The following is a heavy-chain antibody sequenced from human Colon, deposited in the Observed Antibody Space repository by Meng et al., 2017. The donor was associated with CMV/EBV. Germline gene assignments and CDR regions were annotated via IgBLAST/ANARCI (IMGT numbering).Heavy chain of an antibody. D-gene: IGHD2-21*02. V-gene: IGHV3-7*01. CDR1: GLTFSNYW. CDR2: IKQDGSEK. CDR3: SLGVPTAIAQADY. Sequence: GESLKISCAVSGLTFSNYWMTWVRQAPGKGLEWVANIKQDGSEKYYVDSVKGRFSISKDNAKNSLFLQMNSLRVEDTAVYYCSLGVPTAIAQADYWGQGTLVTVSS. J-gene: IGHJ4*02.